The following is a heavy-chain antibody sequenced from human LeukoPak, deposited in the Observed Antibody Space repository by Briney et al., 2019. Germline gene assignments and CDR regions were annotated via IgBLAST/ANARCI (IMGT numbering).Heavy chain of an antibody. CDR3: ARAHQGYSASSADS. CDR2: ISSSSSTI. D-gene: IGHD6-6*01. Sequence: GGSLRLSCAASGFTFSSFSMNWVRQAPGKGLEWVSYISSSSSTIHYADSVKGRFTISRDNAKNTLFLQMHRLRAEDTAVYYCARAHQGYSASSADSWGQGTLVTVSS. CDR1: GFTFSSFS. V-gene: IGHV3-48*04. J-gene: IGHJ4*02.